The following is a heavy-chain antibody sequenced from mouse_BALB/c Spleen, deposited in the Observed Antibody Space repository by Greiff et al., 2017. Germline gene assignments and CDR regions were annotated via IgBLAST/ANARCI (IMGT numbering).Heavy chain of an antibody. D-gene: IGHD2-1*01. CDR3: ARRDYGNYAMDY. CDR1: GFTFSSFG. CDR2: ISSGSSTI. Sequence: EVKVEESGGGLVQPGGSRKLSCAASGFTFSSFGMHWVRQAPEKGLEWVAYISSGSSTIYYADTVKGRFTISRDNPKNTLFLQMTSLRSEDTAMYYCARRDYGNYAMDYWGQGTSVTVSS. V-gene: IGHV5-17*02. J-gene: IGHJ4*01.